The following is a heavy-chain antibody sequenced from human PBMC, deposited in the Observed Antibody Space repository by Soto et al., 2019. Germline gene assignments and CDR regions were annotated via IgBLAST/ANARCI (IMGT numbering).Heavy chain of an antibody. CDR3: ARAYDNGGKTPIDY. CDR2: IYYSGST. V-gene: IGHV4-39*01. J-gene: IGHJ4*02. CDR1: GGSISSSSYY. D-gene: IGHD3-16*01. Sequence: QLQLQESGPGLVKPSETLSLTCTVSGGSISSSSYYWGWIRQPPGKGLEWIGSIYYSGSTYYNPSLKSRVTRSLDTSMNQFSLKLSSVTAADTAVYYCARAYDNGGKTPIDYWGQGTLVTVSS.